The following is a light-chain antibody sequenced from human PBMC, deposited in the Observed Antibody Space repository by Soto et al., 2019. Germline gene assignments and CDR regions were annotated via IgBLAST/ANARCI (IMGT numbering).Light chain of an antibody. Sequence: DIQMTQSPSALSASVGDRVTITCQASQDISDVLNWYQQQPGKAPKVLIYDASKLQTGVPSRFSGRGSWKYLPFTSRSLQPDDSGTYYCQQFSDLPITFGQGTRLEIK. CDR2: DAS. J-gene: IGKJ5*01. CDR3: QQFSDLPIT. CDR1: QDISDV. V-gene: IGKV1-33*01.